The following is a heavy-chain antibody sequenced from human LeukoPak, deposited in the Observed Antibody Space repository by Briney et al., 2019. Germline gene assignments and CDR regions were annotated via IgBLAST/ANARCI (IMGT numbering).Heavy chain of an antibody. CDR3: ARGYYYDSNGFDY. V-gene: IGHV3-23*01. D-gene: IGHD3-22*01. J-gene: IGHJ4*02. Sequence: GGSLRLSCAASGFTFNNYAMSWVRQAPGKGLEWVSGISGSGTNTYYADSVKGRFTISRDNAKNSLYLQMNSLRAEDTAVYYCARGYYYDSNGFDYWGQGTLVTVSA. CDR2: ISGSGTNT. CDR1: GFTFNNYA.